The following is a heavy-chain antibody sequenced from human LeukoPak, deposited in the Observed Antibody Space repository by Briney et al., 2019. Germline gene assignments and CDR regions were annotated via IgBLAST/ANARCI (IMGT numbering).Heavy chain of an antibody. Sequence: GGSLRLSCVVSGFTFSSYTMEWVRQAPGKGLEWISSISSSSNYIYYADSVEGRFTVSRDNAKNSLSLQMNSLRAEDTAVYYCARCSGSCIAGFYYMDVWGKGTTVTVSS. D-gene: IGHD6-13*01. CDR3: ARCSGSCIAGFYYMDV. CDR1: GFTFSSYT. CDR2: ISSSSNYI. J-gene: IGHJ6*03. V-gene: IGHV3-21*01.